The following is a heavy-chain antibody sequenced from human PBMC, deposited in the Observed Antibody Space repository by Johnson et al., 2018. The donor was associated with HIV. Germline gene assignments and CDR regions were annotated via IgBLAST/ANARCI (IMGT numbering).Heavy chain of an antibody. V-gene: IGHV3-64*01. CDR1: GFTFSSHH. CDR2: ISGNGGST. J-gene: IGHJ3*02. Sequence: VQLVESGGGLVQPGESLRLSCGASGFTFSSHHMHWVRQAPGKGLEHVSAISGNGGSTYYANSVKGRFTISRDNFKNTLYLQMGSLTAEDMAVYYCARDLPGPPSLYAFDIWGQGTMVTVSS. CDR3: ARDLPGPPSLYAFDI.